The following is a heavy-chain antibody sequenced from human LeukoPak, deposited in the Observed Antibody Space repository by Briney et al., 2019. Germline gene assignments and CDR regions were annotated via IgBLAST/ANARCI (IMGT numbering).Heavy chain of an antibody. D-gene: IGHD3-10*01. CDR3: ARDSMVRGVIRQYYYGMDV. CDR2: INSDGSST. V-gene: IGHV3-74*01. J-gene: IGHJ6*04. CDR1: GFTFSSYW. Sequence: PGGSLRLSCAASGFTFSSYWMHWVRQAPGKGLVWVSRINSDGSSTSYADSVKGRYTLSRDNAKNTIYLQMNSLRAENTAVYYCARDSMVRGVIRQYYYGMDVWGKGTTVTVSS.